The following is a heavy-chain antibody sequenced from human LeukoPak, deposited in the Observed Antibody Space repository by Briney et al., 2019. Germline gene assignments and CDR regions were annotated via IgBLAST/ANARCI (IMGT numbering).Heavy chain of an antibody. CDR1: GYTFTSYG. Sequence: ASVKVSCKASGYTFTSYGISWVRQAPGQGLEWMGWISAYNGNTNYAQKLQGRVTMTTDTSTSTAYMELRSLRSDDTAVYYCASHSGSSGWYDFDYWGQGTLVTVSS. CDR3: ASHSGSSGWYDFDY. D-gene: IGHD6-19*01. V-gene: IGHV1-18*01. J-gene: IGHJ4*02. CDR2: ISAYNGNT.